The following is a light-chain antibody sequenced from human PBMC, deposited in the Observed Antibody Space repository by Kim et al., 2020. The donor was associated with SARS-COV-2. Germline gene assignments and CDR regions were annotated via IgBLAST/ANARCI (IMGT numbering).Light chain of an antibody. V-gene: IGLV1-40*01. CDR2: DKT. CDR1: SSNIGAGYD. J-gene: IGLJ1*01. Sequence: RVTIACTGSSSNIGAGYDVHWYHQLPPTAPTRLIYDKTNRPSGVPDRCFGCKSGTPASLVITGLHAEDEADYYCQSYDNSLGGYVFGTGTKVTVL. CDR3: QSYDNSLGGYV.